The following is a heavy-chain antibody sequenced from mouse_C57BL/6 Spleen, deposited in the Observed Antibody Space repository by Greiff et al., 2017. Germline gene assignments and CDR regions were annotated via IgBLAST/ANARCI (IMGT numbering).Heavy chain of an antibody. Sequence: DVQLVESGAGLVKPGGSLKLSCAASGFTFSSYAMSWVRQTPEKRLEWVAYISSGCDYIYYTDTVKVRCTIARDNARNTLDLQMSSLKSEDAAMYYCTRGGYDCCSWGQVTLVTVSA. J-gene: IGHJ3*01. V-gene: IGHV5-9-1*02. D-gene: IGHD2-3*01. CDR3: TRGGYDCCS. CDR2: ISSGCDYI. CDR1: GFTFSSYA.